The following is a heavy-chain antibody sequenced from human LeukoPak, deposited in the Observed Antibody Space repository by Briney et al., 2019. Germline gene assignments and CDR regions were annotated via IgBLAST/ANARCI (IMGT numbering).Heavy chain of an antibody. Sequence: GGSLRLSCTASGFTFGDYAMSWVRQAPGKGLEWVGFIRSKAYGGTTEYAASVKGRFTISRDDSKSIAYLQMNSLKTEDTAVYYCTRCDGYLGYFDYWGQGTLVTVSS. CDR3: TRCDGYLGYFDY. V-gene: IGHV3-49*04. J-gene: IGHJ4*02. CDR1: GFTFGDYA. CDR2: IRSKAYGGTT. D-gene: IGHD5-24*01.